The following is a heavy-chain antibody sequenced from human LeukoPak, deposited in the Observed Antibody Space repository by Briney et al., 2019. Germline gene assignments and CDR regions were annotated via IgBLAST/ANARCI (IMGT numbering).Heavy chain of an antibody. CDR2: IYTSGST. CDR1: GGSISSGSYY. CDR3: ASRPLWFGELLYNWFDP. Sequence: SETLSLTCTGSGGSISSGSYYWSWIRQPAGKGLEWIGRIYTSGSTNYNPSLKSRVTISVDTSKNQFSLKLSSVTAADTAVYYCASRPLWFGELLYNWFDPWGQGTLVTVSS. V-gene: IGHV4-61*02. D-gene: IGHD3-10*01. J-gene: IGHJ5*02.